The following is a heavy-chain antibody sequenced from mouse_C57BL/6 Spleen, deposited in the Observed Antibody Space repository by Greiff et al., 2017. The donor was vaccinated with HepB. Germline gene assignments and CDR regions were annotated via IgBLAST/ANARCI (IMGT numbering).Heavy chain of an antibody. J-gene: IGHJ2*01. CDR2: IHPNSGSN. D-gene: IGHD1-1*01. Sequence: VQLQQSGAELVKPGASVKLSCKASGYTFTSYWMHWVKQRPGQGLEWIGMIHPNSGSNNYNEKFKSKATLTVDKSSSTAYMQISSLKSEDSAVYYCARSDYGISYFDYWGQGTTLTVSS. V-gene: IGHV1-64*01. CDR1: GYTFTSYW. CDR3: ARSDYGISYFDY.